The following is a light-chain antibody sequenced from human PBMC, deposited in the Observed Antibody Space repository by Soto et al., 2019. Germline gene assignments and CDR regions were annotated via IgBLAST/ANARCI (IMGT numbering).Light chain of an antibody. J-gene: IGKJ2*01. CDR2: KTS. CDR3: MQVTQFPYT. CDR1: QSLVHRDGNTY. V-gene: IGKV2-24*01. Sequence: DIVMTQTPLSSPVTLGQPASISCRSSQSLVHRDGNTYLSWLQQRPGQPPRLLVYKTSNRFSGVPDRFSGSGAGTDFTLKISRVEAEDVGVYYCMQVTQFPYTFGQGPSWRSN.